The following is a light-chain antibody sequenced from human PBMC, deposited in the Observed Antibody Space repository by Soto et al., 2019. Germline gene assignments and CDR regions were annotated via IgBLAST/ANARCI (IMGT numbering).Light chain of an antibody. CDR1: QYIGST. CDR3: QQYTDRPRT. Sequence: MVLTPSPATLSLSPGDRATLACRASQYIGSTIAWYQQRSGQAPRLLIFDESIRLPTVPARLSGSVSGKQFTITISGLQSEDFAVYFCQQYTDRPRTFCHLTKVDIK. CDR2: DES. V-gene: IGKV3-15*01. J-gene: IGKJ1*01.